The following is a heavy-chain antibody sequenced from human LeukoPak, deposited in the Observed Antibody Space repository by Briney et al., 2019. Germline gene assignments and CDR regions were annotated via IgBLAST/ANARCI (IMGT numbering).Heavy chain of an antibody. CDR2: INHSGST. Sequence: SETLSLTCAVYGGSFSGYYWSWIRQPPGKGLEWIGEINHSGSTNYNPSLKSRVTISVDRSRNQFSLKLSSVTAADTAMYYCASAYYYDSSGYYGVSQGAFDIWGQGTMVTVSS. J-gene: IGHJ3*02. CDR3: ASAYYYDSSGYYGVSQGAFDI. V-gene: IGHV4-34*01. D-gene: IGHD3-22*01. CDR1: GGSFSGYY.